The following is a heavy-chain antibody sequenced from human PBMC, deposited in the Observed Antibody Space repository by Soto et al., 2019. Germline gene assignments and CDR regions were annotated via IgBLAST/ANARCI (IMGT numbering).Heavy chain of an antibody. J-gene: IGHJ5*02. CDR3: VRCWGPGHGSNLGYNWLDP. Sequence: QVQLVESGGGVVQSGRSLRLSCAASGFTFSSYPMHWVRQAPGTVLEGVAVISYDETSKYYADSVKGRFTISRDNSKNTLYLQMNSLRADDTAVYYCVRCWGPGHGSNLGYNWLDPWGQGTLVTVSS. V-gene: IGHV3-30-3*01. D-gene: IGHD3-16*01. CDR1: GFTFSSYP. CDR2: ISYDETSK.